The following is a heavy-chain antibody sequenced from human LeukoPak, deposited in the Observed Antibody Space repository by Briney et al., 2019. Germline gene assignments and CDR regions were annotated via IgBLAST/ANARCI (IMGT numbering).Heavy chain of an antibody. D-gene: IGHD6-19*01. J-gene: IGHJ4*02. CDR3: AHDPYSSGWTFDY. Sequence: GGSLRLSCAASGFTFSSYAMSWVRQAPGKGLEWVSAISGSGGSTYYADSVKGRFTIPRDNSKNTLYLQMNSLRAEDTAVYYCAHDPYSSGWTFDYWGQGTLVTVSS. CDR1: GFTFSSYA. CDR2: ISGSGGST. V-gene: IGHV3-23*01.